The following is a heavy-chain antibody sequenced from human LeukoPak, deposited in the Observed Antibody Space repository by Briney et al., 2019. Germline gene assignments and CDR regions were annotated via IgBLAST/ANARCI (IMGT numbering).Heavy chain of an antibody. D-gene: IGHD4-11*01. Sequence: SETLSLTCTVSGGSINSYYWSWIRQPPGKGLEWIGYIYYSGSTNYNPSLKGRVTISVHTSKNQFSLKLSSVTAADTAVYYCARAEINDYSRYWGQGIPVIVSS. J-gene: IGHJ4*02. CDR1: GGSINSYY. CDR2: IYYSGST. V-gene: IGHV4-59*01. CDR3: ARAEINDYSRY.